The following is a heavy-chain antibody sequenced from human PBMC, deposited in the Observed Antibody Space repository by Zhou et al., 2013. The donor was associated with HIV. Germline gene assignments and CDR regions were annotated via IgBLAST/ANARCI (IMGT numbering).Heavy chain of an antibody. CDR2: INPNSGDT. CDR3: AALPVGNWGFDFDC. Sequence: QVQLVQSGAEVKKPGSSVKVSCKASGGTFSNFAISWVRQAPGQGLEWMGWINPNSGDTNYAQKFQGRVTMTRDTSISTAYMELSRLRSDDTAVYFCAALPVGNWGFDFDCWGQGTLVIVSS. D-gene: IGHD7-27*01. J-gene: IGHJ4*02. V-gene: IGHV1-2*02. CDR1: GGTFSNFA.